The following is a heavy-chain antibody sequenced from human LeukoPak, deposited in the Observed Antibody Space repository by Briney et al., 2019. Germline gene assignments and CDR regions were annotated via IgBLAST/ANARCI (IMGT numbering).Heavy chain of an antibody. J-gene: IGHJ4*02. CDR3: ARVFDS. CDR2: VFYTGKT. CDR1: GGSVSTSDYY. V-gene: IGHV4-39*07. Sequence: SETLSLTCTVSGGSVSTSDYYWGWIRQSPVEGLEWIGDVFYTGKTNYNPSLRGRATISIDTSKNQFSLRLTYVTAADSAVYYCARVFDSWGQGTLVTVSS.